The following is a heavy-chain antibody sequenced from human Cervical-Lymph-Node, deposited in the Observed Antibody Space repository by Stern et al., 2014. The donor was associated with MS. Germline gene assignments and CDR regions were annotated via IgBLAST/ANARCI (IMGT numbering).Heavy chain of an antibody. CDR2: ITRNSGNT. J-gene: IGHJ4*02. CDR1: GFAFNGYN. D-gene: IGHD3-16*01. V-gene: IGHV3-21*01. Sequence: EMQLVESGGGLVKPGGSLRLSCAASGFAFNGYNMNWVRQAPGKGLEWISSITRNSGNTYYSDSVKGRFTMSRDNAENSVFLQMNSLSVEDTAVYYCARGRVITRGYCEYWGQGILVTVSS. CDR3: ARGRVITRGYCEY.